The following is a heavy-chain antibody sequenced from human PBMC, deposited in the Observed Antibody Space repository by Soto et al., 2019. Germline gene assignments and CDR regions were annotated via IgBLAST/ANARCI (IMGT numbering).Heavy chain of an antibody. CDR1: GYTFTSYA. D-gene: IGHD4-4*01. J-gene: IGHJ6*02. V-gene: IGHV1-3*01. Sequence: AAVKVSFKASGYTFTSYAMHWVRQAPGQRLEWMGWINAGNGNTKYSQKFQGRVTITRDTSASTAYMELSSLRSEDTAVYYCARCLFQGLGRMTTVTGMDVWGQGTTVTVSS. CDR2: INAGNGNT. CDR3: ARCLFQGLGRMTTVTGMDV.